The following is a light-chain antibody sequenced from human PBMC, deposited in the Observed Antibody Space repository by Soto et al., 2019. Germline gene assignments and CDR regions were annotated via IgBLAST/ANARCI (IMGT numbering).Light chain of an antibody. V-gene: IGKV4-1*01. Sequence: DIVMTQSPDSLAVSLGERATINCKSSQSVLYSSNNKNYLAWYQHKPGQPPKLLIYWASTRESGVPDRFSGSGSGTYFTLTTSSLQAEDVAVYHCQQYYSIPRTFGQGTKVEI. CDR2: WAS. CDR3: QQYYSIPRT. J-gene: IGKJ1*01. CDR1: QSVLYSSNNKNY.